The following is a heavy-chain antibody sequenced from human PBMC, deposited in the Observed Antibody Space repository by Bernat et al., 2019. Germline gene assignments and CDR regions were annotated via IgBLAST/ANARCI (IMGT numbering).Heavy chain of an antibody. CDR2: ISGSGGST. V-gene: IGHV3-23*04. CDR3: AKDRAPYCSGGSCYYFDY. Sequence: EVQLVESGGGLVQPGGSLRLSCAASGFTFSSYAMSWVRQAPGKGLEWVSAISGSGGSTYYADSVKGRFTISRDNSKNTLYLQMNSLRAEDTAVYYCAKDRAPYCSGGSCYYFDYWGQGTLVTVSS. D-gene: IGHD2-15*01. CDR1: GFTFSSYA. J-gene: IGHJ4*02.